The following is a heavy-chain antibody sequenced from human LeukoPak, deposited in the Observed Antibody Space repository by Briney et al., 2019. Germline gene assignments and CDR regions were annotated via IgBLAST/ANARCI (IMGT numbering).Heavy chain of an antibody. D-gene: IGHD3-22*01. J-gene: IGHJ5*02. V-gene: IGHV1-8*01. Sequence: ASVKVSCKASGYTFTSSDIHWVRQATGQGLEWMGWMNPNSGNTGYAQKFQGRITMTRNTSISTAYMELSSLRSEDTAVYYCARAITMIVVVITKVWFDPWGQGTLATVSS. CDR3: ARAITMIVVVITKVWFDP. CDR1: GYTFTSSD. CDR2: MNPNSGNT.